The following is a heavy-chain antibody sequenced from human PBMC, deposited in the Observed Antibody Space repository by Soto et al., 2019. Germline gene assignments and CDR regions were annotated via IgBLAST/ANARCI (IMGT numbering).Heavy chain of an antibody. CDR1: EFTLTNYF. D-gene: IGHD1-1*01. CDR2: INNRGSAI. J-gene: IGHJ3*01. CDR3: ASQLWSHDAFDV. V-gene: IGHV3-11*01. Sequence: QVQLVDSGGGLVKPGGSLRLSCTASEFTLTNYFVSWIRQAPGKGLEWIAYINNRGSAIYYTDSVKGRFTISRDNAKNSLFLQMDSLRAEDTAVYYCASQLWSHDAFDVWGRGTMVNVSS.